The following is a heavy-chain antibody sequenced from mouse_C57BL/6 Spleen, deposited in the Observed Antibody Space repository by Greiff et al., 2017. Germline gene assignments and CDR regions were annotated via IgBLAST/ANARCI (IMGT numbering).Heavy chain of an antibody. V-gene: IGHV1-80*01. CDR2: IYPGDGDT. D-gene: IGHD1-1*01. J-gene: IGHJ3*01. CDR1: GYAFSSYW. CDR3: AGDYYGSSLEAY. Sequence: VQLQQSGAELVKPGASVKISCKASGYAFSSYWMNWVKQRPGKGLEWIGQIYPGDGDTNYNGKFKGKATLTADKSSSTAYMQLSSLTSEDSAVXFCAGDYYGSSLEAYWGQGTLVTVSA.